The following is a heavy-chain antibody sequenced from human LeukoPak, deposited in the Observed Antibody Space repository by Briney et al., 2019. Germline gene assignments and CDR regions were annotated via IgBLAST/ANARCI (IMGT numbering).Heavy chain of an antibody. Sequence: SVRVSCKASGGTFSSYAISWVRQAPGQGLEWMGGIIPIFGTANYAQKFQGRVTITADESTSTAYMELSSLRSEDTAVYYCASVAPAEMATEPTYGMDVWGQGTTVTVSS. CDR3: ASVAPAEMATEPTYGMDV. CDR2: IIPIFGTA. J-gene: IGHJ6*02. D-gene: IGHD5-24*01. V-gene: IGHV1-69*13. CDR1: GGTFSSYA.